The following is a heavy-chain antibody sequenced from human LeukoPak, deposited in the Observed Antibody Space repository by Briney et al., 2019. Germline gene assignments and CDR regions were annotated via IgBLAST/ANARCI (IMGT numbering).Heavy chain of an antibody. Sequence: NPSETLSLTCAVYGGSFSGYYWSWIRQPPGKGLEWIGEINHSGSTNYNPSLKSRVTISVDTSKNQFSLKLSSVTAAATAVYYCARGVHYGDSGGGYHFDYWGQGTLVTVSS. D-gene: IGHD4-17*01. CDR1: GGSFSGYY. V-gene: IGHV4-34*01. J-gene: IGHJ4*02. CDR2: INHSGST. CDR3: ARGVHYGDSGGGYHFDY.